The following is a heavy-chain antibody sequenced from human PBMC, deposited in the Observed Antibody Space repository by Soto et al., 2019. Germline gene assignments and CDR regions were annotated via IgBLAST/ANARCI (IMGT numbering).Heavy chain of an antibody. J-gene: IGHJ3*02. CDR1: GYTFTSYY. CDR3: ARNKIGDYGDYGAFDI. V-gene: IGHV1-46*01. Sequence: ASVKVSCKASGYTFTSYYMHWVRQAPGQGLEWMGIINPSGGSTSYAQKFQGRVTMTRDTSTSTVYMELSSLRSEDTAVYYCARNKIGDYGDYGAFDIWGQGTMVTVSS. D-gene: IGHD4-17*01. CDR2: INPSGGST.